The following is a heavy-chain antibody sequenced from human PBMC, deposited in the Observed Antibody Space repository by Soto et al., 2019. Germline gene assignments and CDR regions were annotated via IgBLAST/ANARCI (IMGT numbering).Heavy chain of an antibody. CDR3: ARQIGDDPFDI. V-gene: IGHV4-59*08. Sequence: SETLSLTCTVSGGSISTYYWNWIRKSPGKGLEWIGYIYRTGSTHYNPSLNSRAAISLDTSRNRFSLKLNSVTAADTAVYFCARQIGDDPFDIWGQGTMVTVSS. CDR2: IYRTGST. CDR1: GGSISTYY. D-gene: IGHD3-3*01. J-gene: IGHJ3*02.